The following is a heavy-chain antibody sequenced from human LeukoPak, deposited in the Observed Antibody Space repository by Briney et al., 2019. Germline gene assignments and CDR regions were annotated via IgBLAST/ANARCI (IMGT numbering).Heavy chain of an antibody. CDR3: ARDVVAAAGTGDY. D-gene: IGHD6-13*01. CDR2: IYHSGST. V-gene: IGHV4-4*02. CDR1: GGSISSSNW. J-gene: IGHJ4*02. Sequence: SETLSFTCAGSGGSISSSNWWSRARQPPGKGLEWIGEIYHSGSTNYNPSLKSRVTISVDKSKNQFSLKLSSVTAADTAVYYCARDVVAAAGTGDYWGQGTLVTVSS.